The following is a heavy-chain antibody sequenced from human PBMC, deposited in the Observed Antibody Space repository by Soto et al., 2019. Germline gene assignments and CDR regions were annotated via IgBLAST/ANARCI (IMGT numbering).Heavy chain of an antibody. CDR3: VSQLGPYYYGLDV. V-gene: IGHV4-4*02. D-gene: IGHD3-16*01. CDR2: IYHTGIA. J-gene: IGHJ6*02. Sequence: SETLSLTCTVYGDSITNNNWWSWVRQHPGKGPELIGEIYHTGIANYNPSLESRVAFSVDKSKNQFSLSLTSVTAADTAVYYCVSQLGPYYYGLDVWGQGTTVTVSS. CDR1: GDSITNNNW.